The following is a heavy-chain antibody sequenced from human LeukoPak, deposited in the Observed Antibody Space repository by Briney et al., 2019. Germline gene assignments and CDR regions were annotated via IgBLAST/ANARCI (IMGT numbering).Heavy chain of an antibody. CDR1: GFTVSNNY. CDR2: IYSGGNT. CDR3: AREVLRFGELHFDY. D-gene: IGHD3-16*01. J-gene: IGHJ4*02. Sequence: GGSLRLSCAASGFTVSNNYMSWVRQAPGKGLEWVSVIYSGGNTYYADSVKDRFTISRDNSKNTLYLQMSSLRAEDTAVYYCAREVLRFGELHFDYWGQGTLVTVSS. V-gene: IGHV3-66*01.